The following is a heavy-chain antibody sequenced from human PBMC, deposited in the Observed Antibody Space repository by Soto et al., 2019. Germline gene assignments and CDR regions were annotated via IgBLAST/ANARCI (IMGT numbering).Heavy chain of an antibody. CDR2: IIPIYGTA. V-gene: IGHV1-69*01. Sequence: QVQPVQSGAEVKKPGSSVKVSCKASGGTFSSYAISWVRQAPGQVLEWMGGIIPIYGTANYAQKFQGRVTITADESTSTAYMELSSLRSEDTAVYYCARGGIVGATLGAFDLWGQGTLVTVSS. CDR1: GGTFSSYA. D-gene: IGHD1-26*01. CDR3: ARGGIVGATLGAFDL. J-gene: IGHJ3*01.